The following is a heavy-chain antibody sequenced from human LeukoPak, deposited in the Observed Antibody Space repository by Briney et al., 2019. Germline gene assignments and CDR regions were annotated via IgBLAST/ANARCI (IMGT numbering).Heavy chain of an antibody. Sequence: KPGGSLRLSCAASGFTVSSNYMSWVRQAPGKGLEWVSVIYSGGSTYYADSVKGRFTISRDNSKNTLYLQMNSLRAEDTAVYYCAKGYGHSSSWYAFDIWGQGTMVTVSS. CDR3: AKGYGHSSSWYAFDI. J-gene: IGHJ3*02. CDR1: GFTVSSNY. CDR2: IYSGGST. V-gene: IGHV3-53*01. D-gene: IGHD6-13*01.